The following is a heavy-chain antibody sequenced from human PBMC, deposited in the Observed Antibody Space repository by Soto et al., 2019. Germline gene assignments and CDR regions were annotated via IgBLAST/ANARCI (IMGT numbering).Heavy chain of an antibody. CDR3: ARDSVGNTFIPLGCYYYAGLDV. D-gene: IGHD3-16*01. V-gene: IGHV4-31*03. CDR2: IYYSGST. CDR1: GGSISSGAYY. Sequence: SETLSLTCTVSGGSISSGAYYWSWIRQHPGKGLEWIGYIYYSGSTYYNPSLKSRVTMSVDTSRNQFPLKLISVTAADTAVYSCARDSVGNTFIPLGCYYYAGLDVWGQGTTVTVSS. J-gene: IGHJ6*02.